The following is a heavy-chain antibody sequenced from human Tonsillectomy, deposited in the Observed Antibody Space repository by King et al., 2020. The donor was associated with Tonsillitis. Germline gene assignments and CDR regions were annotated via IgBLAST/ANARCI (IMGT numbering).Heavy chain of an antibody. CDR3: AKDQPVGSTRFDY. Sequence: VQLQESGPGLVKPSESLSLTCTVSCASMSSYYWTCIRQPAETGLEWIGRIHNSGSTNYNHSLESRVTTSVDTSKNQFSLKLTSMTGADTAVYYCAKDQPVGSTRFDYWGQGILVTVSS. CDR1: CASMSSYY. J-gene: IGHJ4*02. D-gene: IGHD2-2*01. CDR2: IHNSGST. V-gene: IGHV4-4*07.